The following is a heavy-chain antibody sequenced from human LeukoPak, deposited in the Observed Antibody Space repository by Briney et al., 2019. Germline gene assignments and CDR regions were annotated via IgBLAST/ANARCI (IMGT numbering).Heavy chain of an antibody. V-gene: IGHV1-69*04. Sequence: SVKVSCKASGGTFSSYAISWVRQAPGQGLEWMGRIVPILGIANYAQKFQGRVTITADKSTSTAYMELSSLRSEDTAVYYCASAYDFWSGLDYWGQGTLVTVSS. CDR3: ASAYDFWSGLDY. J-gene: IGHJ4*02. CDR2: IVPILGIA. CDR1: GGTFSSYA. D-gene: IGHD3-3*01.